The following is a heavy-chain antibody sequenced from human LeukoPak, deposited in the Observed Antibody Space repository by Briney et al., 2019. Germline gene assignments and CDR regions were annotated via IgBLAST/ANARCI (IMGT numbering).Heavy chain of an antibody. V-gene: IGHV1-18*01. Sequence: ASVKVSCKTSGYTFTSYGISWVRQAPGQGLEWMGWISAENGSTNYAQRFQGRVTMTTDTSTSTAYMELRSLRSDDTAVYYCATSGGRWLQMSPVDYWGQGTLVTVSS. CDR2: ISAENGST. D-gene: IGHD5-24*01. CDR1: GYTFTSYG. CDR3: ATSGGRWLQMSPVDY. J-gene: IGHJ4*02.